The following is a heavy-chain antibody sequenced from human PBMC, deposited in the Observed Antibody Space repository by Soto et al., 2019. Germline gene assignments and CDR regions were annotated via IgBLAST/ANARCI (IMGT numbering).Heavy chain of an antibody. V-gene: IGHV3-21*01. D-gene: IGHD5-12*01. J-gene: IGHJ6*02. CDR3: ARDATGYIVATAYYYYGMDV. Sequence: GGSLRLSCAASGFTFSSYSMNWVRQAPGKGLEWVSSISSSSSYIYYADSVKGRFTISRDNAKNSLYLQMNSLRAEDTAVYYCARDATGYIVATAYYYYGMDVWGQGTTVTVSS. CDR2: ISSSSSYI. CDR1: GFTFSSYS.